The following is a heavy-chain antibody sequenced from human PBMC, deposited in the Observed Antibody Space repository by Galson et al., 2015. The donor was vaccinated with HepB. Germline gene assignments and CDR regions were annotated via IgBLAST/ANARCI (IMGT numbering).Heavy chain of an antibody. CDR3: ARAVLVDAYCGGDCYPYYYYYGMDL. CDR2: IIPIFGTA. CDR1: GGTFSSYA. D-gene: IGHD2-21*01. J-gene: IGHJ6*02. Sequence: SVTVSCKASGGTFSSYASSWGRQAPGQGLEWMGGIIPIFGTANYAQKFQGRVTITADESTSTAYMDLSSLGSEDTAVYYCARAVLVDAYCGGDCYPYYYYYGMDLWGQGTTLPVSS. V-gene: IGHV1-69*13.